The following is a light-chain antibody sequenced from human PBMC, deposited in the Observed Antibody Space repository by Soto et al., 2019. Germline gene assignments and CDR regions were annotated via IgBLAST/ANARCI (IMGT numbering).Light chain of an antibody. CDR3: QQYDNLPFS. J-gene: IGKJ3*01. CDR2: DAS. Sequence: DIQMTQSPSSLSASIRDRVIITCQASQAISKSLNWYQQKPGTAPKLLICDASTLEPGVPSRFSGSGSGTDFTFTISSLQPEDIATYYCQQYDNLPFSFGPGTKVEIK. CDR1: QAISKS. V-gene: IGKV1-33*01.